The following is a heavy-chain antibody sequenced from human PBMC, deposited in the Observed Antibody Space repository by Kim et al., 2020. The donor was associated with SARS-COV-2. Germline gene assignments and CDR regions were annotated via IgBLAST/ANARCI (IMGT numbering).Heavy chain of an antibody. D-gene: IGHD3-10*01. CDR3: ARGGEYGSGSYGDPYYYYYGMDV. CDR2: IIPIFGTA. CDR1: GGTFSSYA. V-gene: IGHV1-69*13. Sequence: SVKVSCKAYGGTFSSYAISWVRQAPGQGLEWMGGIIPIFGTANYAQKFQGRVTITADESTSTAYMELSSLRSEDTAVYYCARGGEYGSGSYGDPYYYYYGMDVWGQGTTVTVSS. J-gene: IGHJ6*02.